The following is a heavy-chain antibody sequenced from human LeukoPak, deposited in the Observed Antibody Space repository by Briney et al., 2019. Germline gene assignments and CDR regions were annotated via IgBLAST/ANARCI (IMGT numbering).Heavy chain of an antibody. CDR1: GFTFDDYA. J-gene: IGHJ4*02. CDR2: ISWNSGSI. D-gene: IGHD5-18*01. V-gene: IGHV3-9*01. Sequence: GGSLRLSCAASGFTFDDYAMHWVRQAPGKGLEWVSGISWNSGSIGYADSVKGRFTISRDNAKNSLYLQMNSLRAEDTALYYCAKDSGTDTAMVNYFDYWGQGTLVTVSS. CDR3: AKDSGTDTAMVNYFDY.